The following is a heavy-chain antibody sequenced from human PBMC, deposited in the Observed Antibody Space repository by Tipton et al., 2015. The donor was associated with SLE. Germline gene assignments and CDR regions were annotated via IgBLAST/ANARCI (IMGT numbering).Heavy chain of an antibody. V-gene: IGHV4-31*03. CDR2: IYYSGNT. CDR1: GGSINSGGYY. CDR3: ARRGGGPRVGAFDI. J-gene: IGHJ3*02. D-gene: IGHD3-16*01. Sequence: TLSLTCTVSGGSINSGGYYWSWIRQHPGKGLEWIGSIYYSGNTYYNPSLKSRLPISIDTSKNQFSLKLSSVTAADTAVYYCARRGGGPRVGAFDIWGQGTMVTVSS.